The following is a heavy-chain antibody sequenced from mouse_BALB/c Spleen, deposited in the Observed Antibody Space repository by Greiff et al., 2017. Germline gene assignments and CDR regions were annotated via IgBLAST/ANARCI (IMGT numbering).Heavy chain of an antibody. CDR3: ARAYGSSYVGYFDY. Sequence: EVMLVESGGGLVQPGGSRKLSCAASGFTFSSFGMHWVRQAPEKGLEWVAYISSGSSTIYYADTVKGRFTISRDNPKNTLFLQMTSLRSEDTAMYYCARAYGSSYVGYFDYWGQGTTLTVSS. J-gene: IGHJ2*01. D-gene: IGHD1-1*01. CDR1: GFTFSSFG. CDR2: ISSGSSTI. V-gene: IGHV5-17*02.